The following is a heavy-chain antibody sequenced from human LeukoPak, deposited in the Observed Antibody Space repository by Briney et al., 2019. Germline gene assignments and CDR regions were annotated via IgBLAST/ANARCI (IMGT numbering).Heavy chain of an antibody. CDR1: GFTFSSYV. CDR2: ISTSGGST. V-gene: IGHV3-23*01. J-gene: IGHJ4*02. Sequence: GGSLRLSCAASGFTFSSYVMNWVRQAPGKGLEWVSTISTSGGSTYYADSVKGRFTISRDNSKNTLYLQMDTLRAEDTAVYYCARYCSGTSCYRGFDYWGQGTLVTVSS. D-gene: IGHD2-15*01. CDR3: ARYCSGTSCYRGFDY.